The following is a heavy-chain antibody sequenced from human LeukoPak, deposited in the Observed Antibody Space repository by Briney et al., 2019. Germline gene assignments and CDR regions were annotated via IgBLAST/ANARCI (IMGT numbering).Heavy chain of an antibody. CDR1: GGSLSRNY. V-gene: IGHV4-59*08. CDR3: ARQDHFFDS. J-gene: IGHJ4*02. Sequence: SETLSLTCTVSGGSLSRNYGSWIRQPPGKGLEWIGYIKYSGRTNYNPSLKSRVTISVDTSKNQFSLQLGSVTAADTAVYYCARQDHFFDSWGQGTLVTVSS. CDR2: IKYSGRT.